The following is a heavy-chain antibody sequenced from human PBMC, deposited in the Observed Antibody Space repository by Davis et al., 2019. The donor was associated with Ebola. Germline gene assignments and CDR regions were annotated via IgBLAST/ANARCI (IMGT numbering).Heavy chain of an antibody. CDR3: TSTVTNGDY. Sequence: PGGSLRLSCAASGFTFSGSAMHWVRQASGKGLEWVGRIRSKANSYATAYAASVKGRFTIARDDSKNTAYLQMNSLKTEDTAVYYCTSTVTNGDYWGQGTLVTVSS. CDR1: GFTFSGSA. J-gene: IGHJ4*02. CDR2: IRSKANSYAT. V-gene: IGHV3-73*01. D-gene: IGHD4-17*01.